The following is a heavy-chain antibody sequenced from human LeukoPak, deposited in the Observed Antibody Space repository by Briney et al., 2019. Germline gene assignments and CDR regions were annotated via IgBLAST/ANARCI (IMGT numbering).Heavy chain of an antibody. J-gene: IGHJ4*02. D-gene: IGHD3-10*01. V-gene: IGHV3-53*01. CDR1: GFVVSSYY. CDR2: IYTNDNT. CDR3: ARGRSYNY. Sequence: GGSLRLSCAASGFVVSSYYMSWVRQAPGKGLEWVSIIYTNDNTYYADSVKGRFTISRDNAKNSLYLQMNSLRAEDTAVYYCARGRSYNYWGQGTLVTVSS.